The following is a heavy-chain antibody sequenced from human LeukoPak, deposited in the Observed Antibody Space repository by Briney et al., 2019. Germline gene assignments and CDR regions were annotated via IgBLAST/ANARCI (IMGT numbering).Heavy chain of an antibody. CDR1: GSSFRNTG. CDR2: IKSKTDGGTT. V-gene: IGHV3-15*01. CDR3: STGGIPVAGRCRNCFDP. Sequence: PGGSLRSPGTALGSSFRNTGMTWVPQAPGKGREWGGRIKSKTDGGTTDYAAPVKGRFTISRDDSENTLYLQMNSLLTENTAVYSRSTGGIPVAGRCRNCFDPWGQGTLVTVSS. D-gene: IGHD6-19*01. J-gene: IGHJ5*02.